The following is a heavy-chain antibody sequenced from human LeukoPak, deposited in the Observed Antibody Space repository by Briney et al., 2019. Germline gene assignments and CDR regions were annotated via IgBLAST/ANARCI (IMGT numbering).Heavy chain of an antibody. D-gene: IGHD5-18*01. CDR2: IYYSGST. Sequence: PSETLSLTCTVSGGSISSSSYYWGWIRQPPGKGLEWIGYIYYSGSTNYNPSLKSRVTISVDTSKNQFSLKLSSVTAADTAVYYCARVLYSYGFDPYYYYYYYMDVWGKGTTVTVSS. CDR3: ARVLYSYGFDPYYYYYYYMDV. V-gene: IGHV4-61*05. J-gene: IGHJ6*03. CDR1: GGSISSSSYY.